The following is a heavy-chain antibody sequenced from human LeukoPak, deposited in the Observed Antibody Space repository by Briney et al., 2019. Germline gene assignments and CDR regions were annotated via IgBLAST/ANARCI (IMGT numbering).Heavy chain of an antibody. Sequence: SETLSLTCAVSGGSISSGGYSWSWIRQPPGKGLEWIGYIYHSGSTYYNSSLKSRVTISVDRSKNQFSLKLSSVTAADTAVYYCARAAGSLYYYYGMDVWGKGTTVTVSS. V-gene: IGHV4-30-2*01. J-gene: IGHJ6*04. CDR3: ARAAGSLYYYYGMDV. CDR1: GGSISSGGYS. CDR2: IYHSGST.